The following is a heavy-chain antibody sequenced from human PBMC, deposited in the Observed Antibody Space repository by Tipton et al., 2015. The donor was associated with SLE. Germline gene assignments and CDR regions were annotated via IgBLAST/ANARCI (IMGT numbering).Heavy chain of an antibody. D-gene: IGHD5-18*01. CDR3: ARWVQAFDY. CDR1: VFTFSSYW. Sequence: SLRLSCAASVFTFSSYWMSWVRQAPGKGLEWVANINQDGSEKYYVDSVKGRFTISRENARNSLYLQMNSLRAEDTAVYYCARWVQAFDYWGQGTLVTVSS. V-gene: IGHV3-7*01. CDR2: INQDGSEK. J-gene: IGHJ4*02.